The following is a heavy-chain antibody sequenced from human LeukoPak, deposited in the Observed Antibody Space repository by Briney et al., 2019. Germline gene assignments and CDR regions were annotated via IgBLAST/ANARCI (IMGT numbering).Heavy chain of an antibody. J-gene: IGHJ4*02. CDR1: GFSFSSDA. D-gene: IGHD2-15*01. CDR3: AKVQGYCSGGSCYFNDY. CDR2: ISDSGGST. V-gene: IGHV3-23*01. Sequence: GGSLRLSCAASGFSFSSDAMSWVRQAPGKGREWVSAISDSGGSTYYAASVKGRFTISRDNSKNTLYLQMNSLRAEDTAVYYCAKVQGYCSGGSCYFNDYWGQGTLVTVSS.